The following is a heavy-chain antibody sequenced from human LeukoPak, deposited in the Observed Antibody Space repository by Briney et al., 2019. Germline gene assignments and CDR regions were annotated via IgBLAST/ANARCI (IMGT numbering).Heavy chain of an antibody. CDR1: GGSISSGGYY. CDR2: IYHSGST. Sequence: PSETLSLTCTVSGGSISSGGYYWSWIRQPPGKGLEWIGYIYHSGSTYYNPSLKSRVTISVDRSKNQFSLKLSSVTAADTAVYYCARGAGRGFLEWLSGFDYWGQGTLVTVSS. CDR3: ARGAGRGFLEWLSGFDY. V-gene: IGHV4-30-2*01. J-gene: IGHJ4*02. D-gene: IGHD3-3*01.